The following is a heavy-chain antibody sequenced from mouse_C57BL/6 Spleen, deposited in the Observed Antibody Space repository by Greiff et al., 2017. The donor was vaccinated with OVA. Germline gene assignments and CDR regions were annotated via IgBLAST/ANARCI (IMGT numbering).Heavy chain of an antibody. CDR1: GYTFTSYW. CDR3: AIGGVYYGSSP. D-gene: IGHD1-1*01. Sequence: QVQLQQPGAELVKPGASVKMSCKASGYTFTSYWITWVKQRPGQGLEWIGDIYPGSGSTNYNEKFKSKATLTVYTSSSTAYMQLSSLTSEDSAVYYCAIGGVYYGSSPWGTVTTVTVSS. V-gene: IGHV1-55*01. J-gene: IGHJ1*03. CDR2: IYPGSGST.